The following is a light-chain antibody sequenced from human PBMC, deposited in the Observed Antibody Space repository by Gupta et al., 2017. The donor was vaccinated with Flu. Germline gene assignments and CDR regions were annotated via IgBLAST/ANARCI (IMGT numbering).Light chain of an antibody. J-gene: IGKJ2*02. V-gene: IGKV3-20*01. Sequence: GTLSLSPGERATLSCRASQSVSSSYLAWYQQKPGQAPRLLIYGASSRATGIPDRFSGSGSGTDFTLTISRLEPEDFAVYYCQQYGSSLSTFGQGTRLEMK. CDR3: QQYGSSLST. CDR1: QSVSSSY. CDR2: GAS.